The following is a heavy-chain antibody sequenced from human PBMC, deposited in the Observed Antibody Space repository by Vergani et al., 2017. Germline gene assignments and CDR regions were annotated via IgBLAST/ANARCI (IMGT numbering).Heavy chain of an antibody. CDR3: ARLRDFWSGYYTGSDAFDI. D-gene: IGHD3-3*01. Sequence: QVQLQESGPGLVKPSQTLSLTCTVSGDSVSNDDYYWTWIRQPAGKTLEWIGRIHGSGTTNYNPSLKSRVTISEDTSKNHFSLKLSSVTAADTAVYYCARLRDFWSGYYTGSDAFDIWGQGTMVTVSS. J-gene: IGHJ3*02. CDR1: GDSVSNDDYY. CDR2: IHGSGTT. V-gene: IGHV4-61*02.